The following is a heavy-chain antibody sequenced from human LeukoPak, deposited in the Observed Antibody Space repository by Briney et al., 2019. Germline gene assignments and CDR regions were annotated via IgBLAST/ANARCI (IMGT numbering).Heavy chain of an antibody. Sequence: GGSLRLSCAASGFTFSSYAMSWVRQAPGKGLEWVSSISGSGGNTFYADSVKGRFTISRDNSKNTLYLQMNSLRAEDTAAYHCAKGSDADGDAALNYWGQGTLVTVSS. J-gene: IGHJ4*02. CDR1: GFTFSSYA. CDR3: AKGSDADGDAALNY. D-gene: IGHD4-17*01. CDR2: ISGSGGNT. V-gene: IGHV3-23*01.